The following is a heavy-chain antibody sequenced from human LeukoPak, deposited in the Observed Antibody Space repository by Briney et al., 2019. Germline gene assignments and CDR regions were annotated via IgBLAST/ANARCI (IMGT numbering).Heavy chain of an antibody. CDR3: ASTPALRGNFDY. CDR2: IYYSGST. CDR1: GGSISSSSYY. J-gene: IGHJ4*02. Sequence: SETLSLTCTVSGGSISSSSYYWGWLRQPPGKGLEWVGSIYYSGSTYYNPSLKSRVTISVDTSKNQFSLKLSSVTAADTAVYYCASTPALRGNFDYWGQGTLVTVSS. D-gene: IGHD2-15*01. V-gene: IGHV4-39*07.